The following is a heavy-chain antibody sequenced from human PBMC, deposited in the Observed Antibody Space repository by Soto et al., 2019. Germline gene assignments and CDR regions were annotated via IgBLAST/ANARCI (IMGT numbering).Heavy chain of an antibody. J-gene: IGHJ4*02. CDR3: AKGYNSGWYSFDY. Sequence: QVQLVESGGGVVQPGRSLRLSCAASGFTFSSYDIHWVRQAPGKGLEWVAIISYDESNKYFADSVKGRFTISRDISKNMVYLQMNGLRAEDTAVSYCAKGYNSGWYSFDYWGQGTLVTVSS. D-gene: IGHD6-19*01. CDR2: ISYDESNK. V-gene: IGHV3-30*18. CDR1: GFTFSSYD.